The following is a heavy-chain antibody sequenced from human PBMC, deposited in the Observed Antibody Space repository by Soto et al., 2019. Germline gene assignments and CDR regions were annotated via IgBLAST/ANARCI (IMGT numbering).Heavy chain of an antibody. V-gene: IGHV1-69*08. CDR1: GGTFSTYS. J-gene: IGHJ3*02. CDR3: TVGSWSGEVFDI. Sequence: QVQLVQSGAEVKKPGSSVKVSCKDSGGTFSTYSLFWVLQAPGQGLEWMGRIIPMLGTRNYAQRFQDRVTITADKTTATAHMELSSLRSEDTALYYCTVGSWSGEVFDIWGQGTMVTVSS. CDR2: IIPMLGTR. D-gene: IGHD2-21*01.